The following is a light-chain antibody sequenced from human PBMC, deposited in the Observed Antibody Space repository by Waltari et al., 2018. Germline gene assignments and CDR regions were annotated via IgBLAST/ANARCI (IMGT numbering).Light chain of an antibody. V-gene: IGLV2-11*01. CDR3: CSYAGSYTWV. CDR2: DVS. J-gene: IGLJ3*02. Sequence: QSALTQPRSVSGSPGQSVTISCTRTSSDVGVYNYVSWYQQHPGKAPKLMIYDVSKRPSGVPDRFSGSKSGNTASLTISGLQAEDEADYYCCSYAGSYTWVFGGGTKLTVL. CDR1: SSDVGVYNY.